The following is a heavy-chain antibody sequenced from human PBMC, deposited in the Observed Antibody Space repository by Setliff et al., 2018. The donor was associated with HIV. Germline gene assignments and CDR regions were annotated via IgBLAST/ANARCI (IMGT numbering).Heavy chain of an antibody. D-gene: IGHD3-22*01. V-gene: IGHV4-38-2*02. J-gene: IGHJ4*02. CDR2: IYHSGNT. CDR3: ARLTTTYYYDSSAYYHPV. Sequence: PSETLSLTCTVSGDSISSDFYWGWIRQPPGKGLEWIGSIYHSGNTYYMPSLQSRVTISVDMSKNQFSLNLNSVTAADTAVYYCARLTTTYYYDSSAYYHPVWGQGTLVTVSS. CDR1: GDSISSDFY.